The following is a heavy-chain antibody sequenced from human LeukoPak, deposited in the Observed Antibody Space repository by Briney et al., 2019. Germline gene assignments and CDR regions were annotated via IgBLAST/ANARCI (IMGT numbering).Heavy chain of an antibody. CDR2: IIPIFGTA. Sequence: ASVKVSCKASGGTFSSYAISWVRQAPGQGLEWMGGIIPIFGTANYAQKFQGRVTITADESTSTAYMELSSPRSEDTAVYYCARSLGATPYYFDYWGQGTLVTVSS. J-gene: IGHJ4*02. D-gene: IGHD1-26*01. CDR3: ARSLGATPYYFDY. V-gene: IGHV1-69*01. CDR1: GGTFSSYA.